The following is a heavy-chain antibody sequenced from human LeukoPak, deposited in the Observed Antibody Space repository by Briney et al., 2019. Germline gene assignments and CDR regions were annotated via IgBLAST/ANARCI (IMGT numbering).Heavy chain of an antibody. Sequence: GGSLRLSCAASGFTFSNYVMHWVRQPPGKGLEWVTVIWYDGSNKDYADSVKGRFTISRDNSKNTLYLQMNSLRAEDTAVYYGARDPGGYDSSDYYYKNYFDYWGQGAPVTVSS. CDR3: ARDPGGYDSSDYYYKNYFDY. CDR1: GFTFSNYV. D-gene: IGHD3-22*01. V-gene: IGHV3-33*01. CDR2: IWYDGSNK. J-gene: IGHJ4*02.